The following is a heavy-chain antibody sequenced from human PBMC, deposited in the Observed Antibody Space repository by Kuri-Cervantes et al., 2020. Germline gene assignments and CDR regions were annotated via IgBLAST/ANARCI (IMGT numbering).Heavy chain of an antibody. D-gene: IGHD3-22*01. CDR2: ISSSSSYI. Sequence: GGSLRLSCAASGFTFSSYGMHWVRQAPGKGLEWVSSISSSSSYIYYADSVKGRFTISRDNAKNSLYLQMNSLRAEDTAVYYCARDDGVITMIVEDSHDAFDIWGQGTMVTVSS. V-gene: IGHV3-21*01. CDR1: GFTFSSYG. J-gene: IGHJ3*02. CDR3: ARDDGVITMIVEDSHDAFDI.